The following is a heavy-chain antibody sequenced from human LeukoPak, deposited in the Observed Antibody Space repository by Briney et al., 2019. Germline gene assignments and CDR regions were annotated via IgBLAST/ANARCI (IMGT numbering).Heavy chain of an antibody. J-gene: IGHJ4*01. CDR3: ATGRTEWLVELDY. CDR2: IWYDGNNK. CDR1: GFTFRSYG. D-gene: IGHD6-19*01. V-gene: IGHV3-33*01. Sequence: GGSLRLSCAASGFTFRSYGMHWVRQAPGKGLEWVAIIWYDGNNKYYADSVKGRFTISRDNSNNTLYLQMNSLRVEDTALYYCATGRTEWLVELDYWGQGTLVTVSS.